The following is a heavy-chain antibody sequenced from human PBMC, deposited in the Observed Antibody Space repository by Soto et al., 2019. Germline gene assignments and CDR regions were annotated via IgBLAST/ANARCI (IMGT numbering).Heavy chain of an antibody. CDR1: GYTFTGYY. D-gene: IGHD2-15*01. CDR3: ARAVGYCSGGSCYRGWFDP. J-gene: IGHJ5*02. CDR2: INPNSGGT. V-gene: IGHV1-2*02. Sequence: ASVKVSCKASGYTFTGYYMHWVRQAPGQGLEWMGWINPNSGGTNYAQKFQGRVTMTRVTSISTAYMELSRLRSDDTAVYYCARAVGYCSGGSCYRGWFDPWRQGTLVTVSS.